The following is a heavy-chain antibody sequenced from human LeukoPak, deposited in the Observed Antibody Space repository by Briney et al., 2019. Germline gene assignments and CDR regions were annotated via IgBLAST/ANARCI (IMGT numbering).Heavy chain of an antibody. J-gene: IGHJ4*02. CDR1: GFTLSRYW. CDR2: INSDGSST. Sequence: GGSLRLSCAASGFTLSRYWMQWVRQAPGHGLVWLSHINSDGSSTTYADSVRGRFTTSRDNAKNTLYLQMNSLRAEDTAVYYCVRDNYGVDYWGQGTLVTVSS. V-gene: IGHV3-74*03. D-gene: IGHD3-10*01. CDR3: VRDNYGVDY.